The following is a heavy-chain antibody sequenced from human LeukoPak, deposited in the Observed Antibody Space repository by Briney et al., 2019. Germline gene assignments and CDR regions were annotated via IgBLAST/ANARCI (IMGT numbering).Heavy chain of an antibody. V-gene: IGHV1-69*04. D-gene: IGHD2-15*01. CDR2: IMPFLDVA. J-gene: IGHJ4*02. Sequence: SVKVSCKASGDTFNDYTFSWVRQAPGQGLEWMGRIMPFLDVANYAPKFRGRVTLTADKSTNTAYMELSDLKSEDTAVYYCARDHCSGGSCHGGHWGQGTLVTVSS. CDR1: GDTFNDYT. CDR3: ARDHCSGGSCHGGH.